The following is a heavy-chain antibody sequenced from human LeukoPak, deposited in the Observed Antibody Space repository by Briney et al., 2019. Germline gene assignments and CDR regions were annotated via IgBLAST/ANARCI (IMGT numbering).Heavy chain of an antibody. D-gene: IGHD2-2*01. CDR1: GFTVSSNY. J-gene: IGHJ4*02. CDR3: ARGHCSSTSCYFEGY. CDR2: IYSGGST. Sequence: PGGSLSLSCAASGFTVSSNYMSWVRQAPGKGLEWVSVIYSGGSTYYADSVKGRFTISRDNSKNTLYLQMNSLRAEDTAVYYCARGHCSSTSCYFEGYWGQGTLVTVSS. V-gene: IGHV3-66*01.